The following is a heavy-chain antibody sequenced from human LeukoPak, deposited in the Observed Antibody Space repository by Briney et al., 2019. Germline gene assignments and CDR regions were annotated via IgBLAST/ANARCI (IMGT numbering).Heavy chain of an antibody. CDR1: GFTSGIYA. J-gene: IGHJ4*02. Sequence: GGSLRLSCAASGFTSGIYAVSWVRQAPGKGLEWVSAFSGGGDSYYADSVKGRFTISRDNSKKILYLQMNSLRAEDTAVYYCGKEVERHSDLKYWGQGTLVTVSS. CDR2: FSGGGDS. CDR3: GKEVERHSDLKY. V-gene: IGHV3-23*01. D-gene: IGHD2-15*01.